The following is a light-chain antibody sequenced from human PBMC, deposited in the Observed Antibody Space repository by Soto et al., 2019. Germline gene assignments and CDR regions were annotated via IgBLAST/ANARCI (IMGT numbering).Light chain of an antibody. V-gene: IGKV3-20*01. J-gene: IGKJ1*01. CDR1: QSVNSDY. Sequence: EIVLTQSPGTLSLFPGERATLSCRATQSVNSDYLAWYQRKPGQAPRLLIYIASRRATGIPDRFSGSGSGTDFTLTISRLEPEDFAVHYCQQYGTSPWTFGQGTKVEIK. CDR3: QQYGTSPWT. CDR2: IAS.